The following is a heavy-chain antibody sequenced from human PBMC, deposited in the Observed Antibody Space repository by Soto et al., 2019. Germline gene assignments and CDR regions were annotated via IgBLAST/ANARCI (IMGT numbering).Heavy chain of an antibody. CDR3: ARSRLVVVPAAIWGAFDY. CDR2: ISGSGGST. Sequence: EVQLLESGGGLVQPGGSLRLSCAASGFTFSSYAMSWVRQAPGKGLEWVSAISGSGGSTYYADSVKGRFTISRDNSKNTLYLQMISLRAEDTAVYYCARSRLVVVPAAIWGAFDYWGQVTLVTVSS. CDR1: GFTFSSYA. V-gene: IGHV3-23*01. J-gene: IGHJ4*02. D-gene: IGHD2-2*02.